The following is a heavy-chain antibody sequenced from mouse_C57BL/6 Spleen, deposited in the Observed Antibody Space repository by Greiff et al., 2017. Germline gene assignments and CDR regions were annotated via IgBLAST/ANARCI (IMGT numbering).Heavy chain of an antibody. J-gene: IGHJ4*01. D-gene: IGHD3-3*01. CDR1: GYTFTDYY. CDR3: AGGRGGLYAMDY. V-gene: IGHV1-76*01. CDR2: IYPGSGNT. Sequence: QVQLKESGAELVRPGASVKLSCKASGYTFTDYYINWVKQRPGQGLEWIARIYPGSGNTYYNEKFKGKATLTAEKSSSTAYMQLSSLTYEDSAVYYCAGGRGGLYAMDYWGQGTSVTVSS.